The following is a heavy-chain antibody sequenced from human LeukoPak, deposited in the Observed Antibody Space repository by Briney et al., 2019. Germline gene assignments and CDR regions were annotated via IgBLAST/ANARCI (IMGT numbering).Heavy chain of an antibody. D-gene: IGHD4-17*01. V-gene: IGHV1-69*13. CDR2: IIPIFGTA. CDR3: ARDPRDYGENYYYYYMDV. CDR1: GGTFSSYA. Sequence: SVKVSCKASGGTFSSYAISWVRQAPGQGREWMGGIIPIFGTANYAQKFQGRVTITADESTSTAYMELSSLRSEDTAVYYCARDPRDYGENYYYYYMDVWGKGITVTVSS. J-gene: IGHJ6*03.